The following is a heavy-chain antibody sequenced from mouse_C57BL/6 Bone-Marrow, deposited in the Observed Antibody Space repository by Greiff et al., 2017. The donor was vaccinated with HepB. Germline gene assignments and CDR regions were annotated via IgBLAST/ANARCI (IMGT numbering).Heavy chain of an antibody. J-gene: IGHJ3*01. Sequence: VKVVESGAELVKPGASVKLSCKASGYTFTEYTIHWVKQRSGQGLEWIGWFYPGSGSIKYNEKFKDKATLTADKSSSTVYMELSRLTSEDSAVYFCARNSNYGWFAYWGQGTLVTVSA. CDR1: GYTFTEYT. CDR2: FYPGSGSI. V-gene: IGHV1-62-2*01. D-gene: IGHD2-5*01. CDR3: ARNSNYGWFAY.